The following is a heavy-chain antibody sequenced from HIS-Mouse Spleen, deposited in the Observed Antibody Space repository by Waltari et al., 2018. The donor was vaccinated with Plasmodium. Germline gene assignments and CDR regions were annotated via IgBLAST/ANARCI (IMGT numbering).Heavy chain of an antibody. CDR2: IYYSGST. V-gene: IGHV4-31*03. D-gene: IGHD7-27*01. CDR1: GGSISSGGYS. Sequence: QVQLQESGPGLVKPSQPLSLTCTVSGGSISSGGYSWSWIRQHPGKGLEWIGYIYYSGSTYYNPSLKSRVTISVDTSKNQFSLKLSSVTAADTAVYYCASGPPPGDYFDYWGQGTLVTVSS. CDR3: ASGPPPGDYFDY. J-gene: IGHJ4*02.